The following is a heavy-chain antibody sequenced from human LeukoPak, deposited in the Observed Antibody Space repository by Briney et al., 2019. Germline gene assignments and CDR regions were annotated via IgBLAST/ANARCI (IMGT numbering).Heavy chain of an antibody. J-gene: IGHJ5*02. V-gene: IGHV3-7*01. CDR1: GFTFSSHW. CDR3: ARYYYGSGTSFDP. CDR2: IKQDGSER. Sequence: GGSLRLSCAASGFTFSSHWMTWVRQAPGEGLEWVANIKQDGSERHYVDSVKGRFTISRDNAKNSLYLQMNSLRAEDTAVYYCARYYYGSGTSFDPWGQGTLVTVSS. D-gene: IGHD3-10*01.